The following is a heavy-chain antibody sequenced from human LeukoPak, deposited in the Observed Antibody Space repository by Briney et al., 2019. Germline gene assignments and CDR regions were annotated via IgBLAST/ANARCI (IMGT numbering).Heavy chain of an antibody. Sequence: GGSLRLSCVASGFAFSSYSMNWVRQAPGKGLEWISCISSSSSYIYYADSVKGRFTISRDNAKNSVYLQMNSLRAEDTAVYYCTRAVAAADFSPGYWGQGTLVTVSS. CDR2: ISSSSSYI. J-gene: IGHJ4*02. V-gene: IGHV3-21*01. D-gene: IGHD3/OR15-3a*01. CDR1: GFAFSSYS. CDR3: TRAVAAADFSPGY.